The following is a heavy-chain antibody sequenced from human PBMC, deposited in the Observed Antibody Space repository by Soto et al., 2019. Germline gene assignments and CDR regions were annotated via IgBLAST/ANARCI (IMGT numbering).Heavy chain of an antibody. Sequence: ASVKVSCKASGYTFTSYGISWVRQAPGQGLEWMGGIIPIFGTANYAQKFQGRVTITADKSTSTAYMELSSLRSEDTAVYYCARVPSSGSAFDIWGQGTMVTVSS. CDR3: ARVPSSGSAFDI. D-gene: IGHD3-22*01. J-gene: IGHJ3*02. CDR2: IIPIFGTA. CDR1: GYTFTSYG. V-gene: IGHV1-69*06.